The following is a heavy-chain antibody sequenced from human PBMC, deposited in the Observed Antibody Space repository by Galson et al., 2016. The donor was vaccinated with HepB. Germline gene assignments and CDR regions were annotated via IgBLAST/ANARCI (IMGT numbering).Heavy chain of an antibody. J-gene: IGHJ3*02. V-gene: IGHV3-30*03. Sequence: SLRLSCAASGFSFSNFAMYWVRQAPGKGLEWVAAIGYEGRSKYYIDSVKGRFTISRDNSKNTFSLQMNSLRVEDTALYYCATATDYAFDIWGQGTKVTVSS. D-gene: IGHD3/OR15-3a*01. CDR2: IGYEGRSK. CDR1: GFSFSNFA. CDR3: ATATDYAFDI.